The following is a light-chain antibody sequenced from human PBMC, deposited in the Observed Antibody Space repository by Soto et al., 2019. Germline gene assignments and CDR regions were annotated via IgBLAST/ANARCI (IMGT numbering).Light chain of an antibody. CDR1: SSNIGAGYD. V-gene: IGLV1-40*01. Sequence: QSVLTQPPSVSGAPGKRVTTSGTGTSSNIGAGYDIHWYQQLPGAAPKLLISGNSNRPSGVPDRFSGSKSGTSASLAIAGLQAEDEADYYCQSYDTSLSGSVFGGGTKLTVL. CDR3: QSYDTSLSGSV. CDR2: GNS. J-gene: IGLJ2*01.